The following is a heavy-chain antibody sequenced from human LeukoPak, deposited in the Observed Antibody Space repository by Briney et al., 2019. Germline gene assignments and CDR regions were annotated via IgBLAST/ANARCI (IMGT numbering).Heavy chain of an antibody. J-gene: IGHJ4*02. V-gene: IGHV3-48*03. CDR3: ARHVSGRWELFFDS. Sequence: GGSLRLSCAASGFTFSSYEMNWVRQAPGKGLEWVSYISSSSTTIYYADSVKGRFTISRDNAKNSLYLQMNSLRAEDTAVYYCARHVSGRWELFFDSWGQGALVTVSS. CDR2: ISSSSTTI. CDR1: GFTFSSYE. D-gene: IGHD4-23*01.